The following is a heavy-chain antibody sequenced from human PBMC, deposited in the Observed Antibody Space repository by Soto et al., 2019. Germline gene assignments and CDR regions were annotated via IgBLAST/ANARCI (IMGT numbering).Heavy chain of an antibody. J-gene: IGHJ6*02. CDR1: GFTFGDYA. CDR2: IRSKAYGGTT. D-gene: IGHD3-16*01. CDR3: TRCWGEEILTWYYYYGMDV. Sequence: GGSLRLSCTASGFTFGDYAMSWVRQAPGKGLEWVGFIRSKAYGGTTEYAASVTGRFTISRDDSKSIAYLQMNSLKTEDTAVYYCTRCWGEEILTWYYYYGMDVWGQGTKVTVSS. V-gene: IGHV3-49*04.